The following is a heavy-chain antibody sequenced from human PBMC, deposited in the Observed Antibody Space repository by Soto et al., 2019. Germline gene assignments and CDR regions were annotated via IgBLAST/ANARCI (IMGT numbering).Heavy chain of an antibody. J-gene: IGHJ4*02. CDR2: ISFDASKK. D-gene: IGHD3-22*01. CDR1: GFSFSDYA. V-gene: IGHV3-30-3*01. CDR3: TRDSFLVVAGDGFDY. Sequence: QVQLVESGGGVVQPGGSLRLSCAASGFSFSDYAMHWVRQAPGKGLEWLAVISFDASKKYYADSVKGRFTISRDNSKNMLYLQMNSLRGEDTAIYYCTRDSFLVVAGDGFDYWGQGTLVTVSS.